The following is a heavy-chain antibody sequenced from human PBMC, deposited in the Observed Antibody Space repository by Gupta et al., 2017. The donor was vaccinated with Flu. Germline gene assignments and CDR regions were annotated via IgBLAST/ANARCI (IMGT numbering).Heavy chain of an antibody. CDR2: ITTSGSTI. J-gene: IGHJ2*01. D-gene: IGHD3-16*01. CDR1: GFTFSSYE. Sequence: VESGGGLVQPGGSLRLSCAASGFTFSSYEMNWVRQAPGKGLEWVSYITTSGSTIYYADSVKGRFTISRDNAKNSLYLQMNSLRAEDTAVYYCASLKLKNAASTGKFDLGGRGTLVTVSS. V-gene: IGHV3-48*03. CDR3: ASLKLKNAASTGKFDL.